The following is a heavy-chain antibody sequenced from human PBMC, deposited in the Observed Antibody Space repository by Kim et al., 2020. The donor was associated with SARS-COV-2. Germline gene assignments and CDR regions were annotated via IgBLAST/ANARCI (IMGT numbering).Heavy chain of an antibody. Sequence: GGSLRLSCAASGFTFSDHYMDWVRQAPGKGLEWVGRTRNKANSYTTEYAASVKGRFTISRDDSKNSLYLQMNSLKTEDTAVYYCARLCASGGSGRGYYFDYWGQGTLVTVSS. CDR1: GFTFSDHY. V-gene: IGHV3-72*01. J-gene: IGHJ4*02. CDR3: ARLCASGGSGRGYYFDY. CDR2: TRNKANSYTT. D-gene: IGHD2-15*01.